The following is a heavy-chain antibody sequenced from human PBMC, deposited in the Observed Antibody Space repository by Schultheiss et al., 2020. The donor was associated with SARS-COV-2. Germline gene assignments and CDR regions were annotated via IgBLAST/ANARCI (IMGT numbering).Heavy chain of an antibody. V-gene: IGHV3-49*04. J-gene: IGHJ3*02. D-gene: IGHD5-12*01. Sequence: GESLKISCTASGFTFGDYAMSWVRQAPGKGLEWVGFIRSKAYGGTTEYAASVKGRFTISRDDSKSIAYLQMNSLKTEDTAVYYCTRGGDSGYEKAFDIWGQGTMVTVSS. CDR3: TRGGDSGYEKAFDI. CDR2: IRSKAYGGTT. CDR1: GFTFGDYA.